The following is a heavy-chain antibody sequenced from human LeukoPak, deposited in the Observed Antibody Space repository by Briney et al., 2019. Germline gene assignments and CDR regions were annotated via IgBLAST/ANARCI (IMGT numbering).Heavy chain of an antibody. V-gene: IGHV4-34*01. CDR1: GGSFSGYY. Sequence: SETLSLTCAVCGGSFSGYYWSWIRQPPGKGLEWIGEINHSGSTNYNPSLKSRVTISVDTSKNQFSLKLSSVTAADTAVYYCASKEHYDSSGYYSYWGQGTLVTVSS. CDR3: ASKEHYDSSGYYSY. D-gene: IGHD3-22*01. J-gene: IGHJ4*02. CDR2: INHSGST.